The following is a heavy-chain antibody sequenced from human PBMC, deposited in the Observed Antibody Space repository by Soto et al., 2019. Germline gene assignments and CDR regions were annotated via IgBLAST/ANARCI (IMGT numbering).Heavy chain of an antibody. J-gene: IGHJ6*02. D-gene: IGHD3-3*01. Sequence: NPGGSLRLSCAASGFTFSDYYMSWIRQAPGKGLEWVSYISSSGSTIYCADSVKGRFTISRDNAKNSLYLQMNSLRAEDTAVYYCASPYDFWSGYYRPALRLHGMDVWGQGTTVTVSS. V-gene: IGHV3-11*01. CDR2: ISSSGSTI. CDR1: GFTFSDYY. CDR3: ASPYDFWSGYYRPALRLHGMDV.